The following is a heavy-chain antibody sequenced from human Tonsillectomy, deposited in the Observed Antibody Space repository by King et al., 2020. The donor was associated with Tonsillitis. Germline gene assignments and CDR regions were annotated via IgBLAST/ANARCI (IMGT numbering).Heavy chain of an antibody. CDR1: GFTFDEYA. J-gene: IGHJ4*02. D-gene: IGHD3-10*01. V-gene: IGHV3-9*01. CDR3: AKATGNLWFGESLGYYFDY. Sequence: VQLVESGGGLVQPGRSLRLSCAASGFTFDEYAMHWVRQAPGKGLEWVSGISWNSGTIGYADSVRGRFTISRDNAKKSLYLQMNSLRAEDTAFYYCAKATGNLWFGESLGYYFDYWGQGTLVTVSS. CDR2: ISWNSGTI.